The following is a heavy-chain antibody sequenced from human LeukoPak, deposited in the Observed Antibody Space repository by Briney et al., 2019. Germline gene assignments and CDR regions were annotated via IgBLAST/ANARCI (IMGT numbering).Heavy chain of an antibody. D-gene: IGHD2-21*02. CDR3: ARVTVVTAIDY. J-gene: IGHJ4*02. CDR1: GFTFSSYW. Sequence: PGGSLRLSCAASGFTFSSYWMHLVRQAPGKGLVWVSRINSDESSTAYADSVKGRFTISRDNAKNTLYLQMNSLRAEDTAVYYCARVTVVTAIDYWGQGTLVTVSS. CDR2: INSDESST. V-gene: IGHV3-74*01.